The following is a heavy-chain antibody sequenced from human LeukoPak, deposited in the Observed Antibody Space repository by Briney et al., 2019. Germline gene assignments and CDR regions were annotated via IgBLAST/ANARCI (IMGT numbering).Heavy chain of an antibody. CDR2: ISSSSSTI. CDR3: ARDRGGSYSAIDY. J-gene: IGHJ4*02. D-gene: IGHD1-26*01. V-gene: IGHV3-48*04. Sequence: GGSLRLSCAASGFTFSSYSMNWVRQAPGKGLEWVSFISSSSSTIYYTDSVKGRFTISRDNAKNSLYLQMNSLRAEDTAVYYCARDRGGSYSAIDYWGQGTLVTVSS. CDR1: GFTFSSYS.